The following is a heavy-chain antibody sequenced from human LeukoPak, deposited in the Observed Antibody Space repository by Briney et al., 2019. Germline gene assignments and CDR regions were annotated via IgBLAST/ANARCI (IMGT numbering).Heavy chain of an antibody. D-gene: IGHD6-19*01. J-gene: IGHJ5*02. Sequence: SETLSLTCSVSGGSINNHYWSWTRQPPGKGLEWIGYIYYSGRINYNPSLQSRLTISLDTSKSQFSLKLSSVTAADTALYYCARFISVAGTENWFDPWGQGTLVTVSS. V-gene: IGHV4-59*08. CDR1: GGSINNHY. CDR3: ARFISVAGTENWFDP. CDR2: IYYSGRI.